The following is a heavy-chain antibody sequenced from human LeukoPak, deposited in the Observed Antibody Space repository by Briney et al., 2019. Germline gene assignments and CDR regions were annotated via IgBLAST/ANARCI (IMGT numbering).Heavy chain of an antibody. J-gene: IGHJ4*02. V-gene: IGHV4-59*01. Sequence: SETLSLTCAVSGGSISNYYWSWIRQSPEKGLEWIGYIYYSGNTNYNPPLKSRVTISVDTSKNQFSLKLTSVTAADTAVYYCARGGTRDNWVYYIDYWGQGTLVTVSS. CDR1: GGSISNYY. CDR2: IYYSGNT. CDR3: ARGGTRDNWVYYIDY. D-gene: IGHD1-1*01.